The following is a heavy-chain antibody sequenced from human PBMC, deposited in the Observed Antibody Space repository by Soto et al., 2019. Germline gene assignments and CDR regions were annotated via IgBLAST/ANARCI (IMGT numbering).Heavy chain of an antibody. CDR3: AALLVFEDWSFDL. V-gene: IGHV3-23*01. J-gene: IGHJ2*01. Sequence: EVQVLESGGGLVQPGGSLRLSCAASRFTFSSYAMSWVRQAPGKGLEWVSGISGSGGSTYYADFVKGRFTISRGNSKNTRYLQMNSLRVEDTAVYYCAALLVFEDWSFDLWGRGTLVTVSS. D-gene: IGHD2-8*02. CDR1: RFTFSSYA. CDR2: ISGSGGST.